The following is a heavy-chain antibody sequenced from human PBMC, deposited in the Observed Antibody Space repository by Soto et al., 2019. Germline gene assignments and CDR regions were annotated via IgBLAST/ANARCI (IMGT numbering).Heavy chain of an antibody. Sequence: RKGLEWVSYISSSGSTIYYADSVKGRFTISRDNAKNSLYLQMNSLRAEDTAVYYCARDRDIELLTTAYFDYWGQGTLVTVSS. CDR3: ARDRDIELLTTAYFDY. V-gene: IGHV3-11*01. J-gene: IGHJ4*02. CDR2: ISSSGSTI. D-gene: IGHD5-12*01.